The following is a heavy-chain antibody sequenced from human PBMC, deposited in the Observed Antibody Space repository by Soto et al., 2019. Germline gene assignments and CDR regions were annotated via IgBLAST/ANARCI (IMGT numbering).Heavy chain of an antibody. D-gene: IGHD1-26*01. Sequence: SETLSLTCTVSGDSITGSYWSWIRQPPGKTLEWIGYIYHSGTTTYNPSLKSRVSISVDTSKNQFSLRLTSVIAADTAVYYCARDMPYAAGSLAGCDYWGQGILVTVS. CDR3: ARDMPYAAGSLAGCDY. V-gene: IGHV4-59*01. CDR1: GDSITGSY. J-gene: IGHJ4*02. CDR2: IYHSGTT.